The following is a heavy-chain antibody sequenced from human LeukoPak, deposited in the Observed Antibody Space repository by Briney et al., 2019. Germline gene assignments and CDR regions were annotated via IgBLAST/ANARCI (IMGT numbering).Heavy chain of an antibody. J-gene: IGHJ6*02. Sequence: GGSLRLSCAASGFTFSSYWMHWVRQAPGKGLVWVSRINSDGSSTSYADSVKGRFTISRDNAKNTLYLQMNSLRAEDTAVYYCARGMAQVYYYYGMDVWGQGTTVTVSS. D-gene: IGHD5-24*01. V-gene: IGHV3-74*01. CDR2: INSDGSST. CDR1: GFTFSSYW. CDR3: ARGMAQVYYYYGMDV.